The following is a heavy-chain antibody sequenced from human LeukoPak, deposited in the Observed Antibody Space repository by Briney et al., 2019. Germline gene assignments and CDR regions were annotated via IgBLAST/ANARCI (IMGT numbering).Heavy chain of an antibody. CDR2: ISAYNGNT. Sequence: ASVKVSCKASGYTFTSYGISWVRQAPGQGLEWMGWISAYNGNTNYAQKLQGRVTMTTGTSTSTAYMELRSLRSDDTAVYYCARSFQYCSGGSCYYFDYWGQGTLVTVSS. CDR3: ARSFQYCSGGSCYYFDY. CDR1: GYTFTSYG. D-gene: IGHD2-15*01. J-gene: IGHJ4*02. V-gene: IGHV1-18*01.